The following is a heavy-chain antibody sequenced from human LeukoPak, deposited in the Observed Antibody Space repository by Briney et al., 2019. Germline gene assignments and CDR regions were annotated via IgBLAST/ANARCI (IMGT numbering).Heavy chain of an antibody. CDR2: ISAYNGNT. D-gene: IGHD3-3*01. CDR3: ARVPYYDFWSGYFLIEYNWFDP. V-gene: IGHV1-18*01. CDR1: GYTFTSYG. Sequence: GASVKVSCKASGYTFTSYGISWVRQAPGQGLEWMGWISAYNGNTNYAQKLQGRVTMTTDTSTSTAYMELRSLRSDDTAVYYCARVPYYDFWSGYFLIEYNWFDPWGQGTLVTVSS. J-gene: IGHJ5*02.